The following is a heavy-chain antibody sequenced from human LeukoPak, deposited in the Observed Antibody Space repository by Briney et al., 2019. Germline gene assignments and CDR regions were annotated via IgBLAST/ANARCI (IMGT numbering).Heavy chain of an antibody. CDR2: INPNSGGT. J-gene: IGHJ4*02. V-gene: IGHV1-2*02. CDR1: GYTFTVYY. CDR3: ARDKYYGSGSYVY. D-gene: IGHD3-10*01. Sequence: GASVKVSCKASGYTFTVYYMHWVRQAPGQGLEWMGWINPNSGGTNYAQKFQGRVTMTRDTSISTAYMELSRLRSDDTAVYYCARDKYYGSGSYVYWGQGTLVTVSS.